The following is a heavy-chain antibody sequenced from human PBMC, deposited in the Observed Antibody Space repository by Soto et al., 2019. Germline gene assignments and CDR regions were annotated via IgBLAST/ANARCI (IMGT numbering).Heavy chain of an antibody. D-gene: IGHD6-13*01. CDR3: ARGGRRYSSSWYGY. V-gene: IGHV1-18*01. J-gene: IGHJ4*02. CDR1: GFTFTSYG. Sequence: GASVKVSCKASGFTFTSYGIIWVRQAPGQGLEWMGWISAYNGNTNYAQKLQGRVTMTTDTSTSTAYMELRSLRSDDTAVYYCARGGRRYSSSWYGYWGQGTLVTVSS. CDR2: ISAYNGNT.